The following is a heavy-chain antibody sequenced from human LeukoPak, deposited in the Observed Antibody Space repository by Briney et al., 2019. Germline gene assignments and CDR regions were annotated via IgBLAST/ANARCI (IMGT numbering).Heavy chain of an antibody. J-gene: IGHJ5*02. Sequence: GGSLRLSCAASGFTFTNNAMHWVRQAPGKGLEWVAIISYDGGNKYYADSVKGRFTISRDNSKNTLYLQMNSLRTEDTAVYYCARAPRYCSSTSCYTRFNWFDPWGQGTLVTVSS. CDR2: ISYDGGNK. CDR1: GFTFTNNA. V-gene: IGHV3-30*03. CDR3: ARAPRYCSSTSCYTRFNWFDP. D-gene: IGHD2-2*02.